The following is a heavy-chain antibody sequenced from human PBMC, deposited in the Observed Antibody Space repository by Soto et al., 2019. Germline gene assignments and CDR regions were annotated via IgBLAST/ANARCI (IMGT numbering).Heavy chain of an antibody. CDR2: VYHTGDT. CDR1: GGTVASSHW. CDR3: PRAIVAAGGINYFDP. V-gene: IGHV4-4*02. Sequence: KTSETLSLTCGVSGGTVASSHWWSCGRRSPGRGLVWIGNVYHTGDTNFNPSLQSRLTFSVDKSTYQFSLMLTSVAAADTAVYFFPRAIVAAGGINYFDPWGPGTLVTVSS. D-gene: IGHD6-19*01. J-gene: IGHJ5*02.